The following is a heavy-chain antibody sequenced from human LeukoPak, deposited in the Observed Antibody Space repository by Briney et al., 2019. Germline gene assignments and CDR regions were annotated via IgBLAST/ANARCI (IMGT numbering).Heavy chain of an antibody. D-gene: IGHD3-3*01. CDR3: ARHSGGFLECPMT. Sequence: GGSLRLSCAASGFTFSSYSMNWVRQAPGKGLEWVSSISSSSSYIYYADSVKGRFTISRDNAKNSLYLQMNSLRAEDTAVYYCARHSGGFLECPMTWGQGTLVTVSS. CDR1: GFTFSSYS. V-gene: IGHV3-21*01. J-gene: IGHJ5*02. CDR2: ISSSSSYI.